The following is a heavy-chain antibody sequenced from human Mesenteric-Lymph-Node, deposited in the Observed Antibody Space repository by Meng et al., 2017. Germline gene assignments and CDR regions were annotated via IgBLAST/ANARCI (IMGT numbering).Heavy chain of an antibody. J-gene: IGHJ3*02. CDR1: GFTFSDYY. D-gene: IGHD3-10*01. V-gene: IGHV3-11*01. CDR2: ISSSGSTI. Sequence: GGSLRLSCAASGFTFSDYYMSWIRQAPGKGLEWVSYISSSGSTIYYADSVKGRFTISRDNAKNSLYLQMNSLRAEDTAVYYCARVEYLWFGELFSESGAFDIWGQGTMVTVSS. CDR3: ARVEYLWFGELFSESGAFDI.